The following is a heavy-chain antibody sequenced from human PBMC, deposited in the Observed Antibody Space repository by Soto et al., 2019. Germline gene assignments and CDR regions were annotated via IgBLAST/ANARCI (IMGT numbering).Heavy chain of an antibody. CDR3: TRGYCSGGSCYWAFYFDY. CDR1: GFTFGDYA. D-gene: IGHD2-15*01. CDR2: IRSKAYGGTT. J-gene: IGHJ4*02. Sequence: GGSLRLSCTASGFTFGDYAMSWFRQAPGKGLEWVGFIRSKAYGGTTEYAASVKGRFTISRDDSKSIAYLQMNSLKTEDTAVYYCTRGYCSGGSCYWAFYFDYWGQGTLVTVSS. V-gene: IGHV3-49*03.